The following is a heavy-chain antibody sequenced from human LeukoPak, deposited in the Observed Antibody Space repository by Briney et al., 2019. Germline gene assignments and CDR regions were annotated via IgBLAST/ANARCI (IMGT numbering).Heavy chain of an antibody. CDR1: GGSISSYY. J-gene: IGHJ6*02. Sequence: SETLSLTCTVSGGSISSYYWSWLRQPPGKGLEWIGEIYHSGSTNYNPSLKSRVTISVDKSKNQFSLKLSSVTAADTAVYYCASRYSSGWYSYYYYYGMDVWGQGTTVTVSS. V-gene: IGHV4-59*12. CDR2: IYHSGST. D-gene: IGHD6-19*01. CDR3: ASRYSSGWYSYYYYYGMDV.